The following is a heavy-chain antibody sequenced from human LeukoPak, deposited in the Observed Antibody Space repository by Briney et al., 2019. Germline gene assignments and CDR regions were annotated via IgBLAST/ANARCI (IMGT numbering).Heavy chain of an antibody. CDR1: GYSFTNYG. Sequence: ASVKVSCKASGYSFTNYGISWVRQAPGRGLEWMGWISTYKDDTNYAQKIQGRVIMTKDTSTSTVYMELRSLRHDDTAVYYCARDLPHRERRDCFDYWGQGTLVTVSS. J-gene: IGHJ4*02. D-gene: IGHD1-1*01. V-gene: IGHV1-18*01. CDR2: ISTYKDDT. CDR3: ARDLPHRERRDCFDY.